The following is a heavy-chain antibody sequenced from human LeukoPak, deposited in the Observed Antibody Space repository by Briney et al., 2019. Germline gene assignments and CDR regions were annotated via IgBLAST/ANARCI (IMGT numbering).Heavy chain of an antibody. J-gene: IGHJ4*02. Sequence: GALRLSCAASGFTFSSYSMNWVRQAPGKGLEWVSYISSSSSTIYYADSVKGRFTISRDNAKNSLYLQMNSLRAEDTAVYYCARSRGYLEWLFAWGQGTLVTVSS. D-gene: IGHD3-3*01. CDR1: GFTFSSYS. V-gene: IGHV3-48*04. CDR3: ARSRGYLEWLFA. CDR2: ISSSSSTI.